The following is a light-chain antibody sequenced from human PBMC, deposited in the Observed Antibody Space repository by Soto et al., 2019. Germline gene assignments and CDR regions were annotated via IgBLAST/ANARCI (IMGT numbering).Light chain of an antibody. V-gene: IGLV2-14*01. J-gene: IGLJ2*01. Sequence: QSALTQPASVSGSPGQWITISCTGTSSDVGGYNYVSWYQQHPGKAPKLMIYDVSNRPSGVSNRFSGSKSGNTASLTISGLEAEDEADYYCSSYTSSSTPHVLFGGGTQLTVL. CDR1: SSDVGGYNY. CDR3: SSYTSSSTPHVL. CDR2: DVS.